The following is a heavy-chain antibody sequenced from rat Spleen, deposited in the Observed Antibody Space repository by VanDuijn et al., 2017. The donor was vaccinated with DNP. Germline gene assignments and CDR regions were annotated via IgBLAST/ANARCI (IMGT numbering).Heavy chain of an antibody. CDR3: ARGSGSRYWSFDF. Sequence: EVQLVESGGGLVQPGRSLTLSCAASGFTFSAYYMAWVRQAPAKGLEWVAYIGSPAYAPYYTDSVKGRFAISRDNAKSTLYLQMNSLRSEDTATHYCARGSGSRYWSFDFWGPGTRVTVSS. CDR2: IGSPAYAP. V-gene: IGHV5-25*01. CDR1: GFTFSAYY. D-gene: IGHD5-1*01. J-gene: IGHJ1*01.